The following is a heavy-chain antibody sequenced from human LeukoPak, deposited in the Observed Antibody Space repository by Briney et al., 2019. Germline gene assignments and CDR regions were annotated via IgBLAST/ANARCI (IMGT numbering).Heavy chain of an antibody. CDR3: ARAPLTTATSDYFDL. CDR2: IHYSGIT. V-gene: IGHV4-30-4*01. J-gene: IGHJ4*02. D-gene: IGHD4-17*01. Sequence: SSETLSLTCTVSGGSISTNDYFWSWIRQSPEKGLEWIGYIHYSGITKYNPSLESRLTLSVDTSKNQLSLRLTSVTAADTAVYYCARAPLTTATSDYFDLWGLGTLVTVSS. CDR1: GGSISTNDYF.